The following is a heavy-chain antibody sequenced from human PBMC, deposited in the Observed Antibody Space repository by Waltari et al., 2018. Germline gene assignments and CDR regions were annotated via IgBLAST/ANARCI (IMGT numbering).Heavy chain of an antibody. CDR1: GGSISGSY. D-gene: IGHD3-16*01. Sequence: QVQLQESGPGLVKPSETLSLTCTVSGGSISGSYWSWIRQPAGKELEWIGRIYTSGSTIYNPSLNNRGTMSIDTSKNQFSLKLTSVTAADTAVYYCARPIWRTSWKMGEFDPWGQGTLVTVSS. V-gene: IGHV4-4*07. J-gene: IGHJ5*02. CDR3: ARPIWRTSWKMGEFDP. CDR2: IYTSGST.